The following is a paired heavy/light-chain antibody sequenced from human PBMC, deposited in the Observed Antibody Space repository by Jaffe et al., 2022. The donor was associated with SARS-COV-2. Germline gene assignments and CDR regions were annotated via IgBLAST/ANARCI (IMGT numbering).Light chain of an antibody. CDR1: ALPKQY. Sequence: SYELTQPPSVSVSPGQTARITCSGDALPKQYAYWYQQKPGQAPVLVIYKDSERPSGIPERFSGSSSGTTVTLTISGVQAEDEADYYCQSADSSGTAWVFGGGTKLTVL. V-gene: IGLV3-25*03. J-gene: IGLJ3*02. CDR3: QSADSSGTAWV. CDR2: KDS.
Heavy chain of an antibody. J-gene: IGHJ6*02. CDR1: GFTFSSYG. Sequence: QVQLVESGGGVVQPGRSLRLSCAASGFTFSSYGMHWVRQAPGKGLEWVAVISYDGSNKYYADSVKGRFTISRDNSKNTLYLQMNSLRAEDTAVYYCARTSFLYDSSGYYPHYYGMDVWGQGTTVTVSS. CDR3: ARTSFLYDSSGYYPHYYGMDV. V-gene: IGHV3-30*03. CDR2: ISYDGSNK. D-gene: IGHD3-22*01.